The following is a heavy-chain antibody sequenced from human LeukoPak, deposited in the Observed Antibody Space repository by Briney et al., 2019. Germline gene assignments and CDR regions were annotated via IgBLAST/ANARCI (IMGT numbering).Heavy chain of an antibody. V-gene: IGHV3-7*01. Sequence: HTGGSLRLSCAASGFTFSSYWMSWVRQAPGKGLEWVANIKQDGGEKYYVDSVRGRFTISRDNAKNSLYLQMNSLRAEDTAVYYCASAVAGSGNWFDPWGQGTLVTVSS. CDR3: ASAVAGSGNWFDP. CDR2: IKQDGGEK. CDR1: GFTFSSYW. J-gene: IGHJ5*02. D-gene: IGHD3-10*01.